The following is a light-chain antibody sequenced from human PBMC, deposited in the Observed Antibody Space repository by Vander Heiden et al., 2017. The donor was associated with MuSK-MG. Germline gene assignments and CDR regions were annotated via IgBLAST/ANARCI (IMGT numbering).Light chain of an antibody. CDR2: GAS. CDR3: QQYRISLT. V-gene: IGKV3-20*01. J-gene: IGKJ4*01. Sequence: ESVLTQSPGTLSLSPGERAVLSCRASQRVLNKYLAWYQQRPGQTPSLLIYGASKRAHGIPDRFSGSGSGTDFTLTSNRREPEDFAVYYWQQYRISLTFGGGTKVXMK. CDR1: QRVLNKY.